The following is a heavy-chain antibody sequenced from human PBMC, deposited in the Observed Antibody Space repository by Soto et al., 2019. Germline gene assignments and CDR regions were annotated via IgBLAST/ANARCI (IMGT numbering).Heavy chain of an antibody. D-gene: IGHD2-15*01. CDR1: GFTFSSYA. CDR3: AQDHGRFASWFDP. CDR2: ISGSGGST. V-gene: IGHV3-23*01. Sequence: EVPLLASGGVLVQPGGSMRLSCAASGFTFSSYAMSWVRQAPGKGLEWVSAISGSGGSTYYADSVMGRFTISRDNSKNTLYLHMNSLRDEDTAVYYCAQDHGRFASWFDPWGKGTLFTVSS. J-gene: IGHJ5*02.